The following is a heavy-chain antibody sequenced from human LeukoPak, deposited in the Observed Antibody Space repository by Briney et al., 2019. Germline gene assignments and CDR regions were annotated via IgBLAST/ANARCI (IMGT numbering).Heavy chain of an antibody. J-gene: IGHJ6*04. CDR2: ISSSSSYI. Sequence: GGSLRLSCAASGFTFSSYSMNWVRQAPGKGLEWVSSISSSSSYIYYADSVKGRFTISRDNAKNSLYLQMNSLGAEDTAVYYCARDRWIQLWENYYYYGMDAWGKGTTVTVSS. V-gene: IGHV3-21*01. CDR1: GFTFSSYS. CDR3: ARDRWIQLWENYYYYGMDA. D-gene: IGHD5-18*01.